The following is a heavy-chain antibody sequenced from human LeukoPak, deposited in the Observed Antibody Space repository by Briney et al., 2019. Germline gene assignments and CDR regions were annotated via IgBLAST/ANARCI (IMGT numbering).Heavy chain of an antibody. D-gene: IGHD3-10*01. CDR3: ARGKNYYVSGTYPFDI. Sequence: GGSLRLSCAASGFPGSSYWIHWVRQAPGKGLVWVSRINSDGSSTNYADSVKGRFTISRDNAKNTVYLQMNSLRAEDTALYFCARGKNYYVSGTYPFDIWGQGTMVTVSS. V-gene: IGHV3-74*01. CDR2: INSDGSST. CDR1: GFPGSSYW. J-gene: IGHJ3*02.